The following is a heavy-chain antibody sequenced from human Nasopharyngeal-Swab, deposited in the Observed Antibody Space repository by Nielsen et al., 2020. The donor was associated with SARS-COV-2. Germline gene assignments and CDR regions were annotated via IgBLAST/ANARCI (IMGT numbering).Heavy chain of an antibody. J-gene: IGHJ6*03. CDR2: IGTAGDT. V-gene: IGHV3-13*01. CDR3: TRTLSASYMDV. CDR1: GFTFSRFD. Sequence: GESLKISCAASGFTFSRFDMHWVRQVMGKGLEWVSAIGTAGDTYYPRSMKGRFPISRGDAENILYLQMNSLRAEDTAVYYCTRTLSASYMDVWGKGTTVTVSS.